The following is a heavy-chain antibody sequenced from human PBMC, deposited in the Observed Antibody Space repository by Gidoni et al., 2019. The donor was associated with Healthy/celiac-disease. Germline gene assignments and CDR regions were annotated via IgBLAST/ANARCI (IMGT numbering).Heavy chain of an antibody. CDR2: INHSGST. CDR3: ARVSLRSYYYYGMDV. V-gene: IGHV4-34*01. J-gene: IGHJ6*02. CDR1: GGSFSGYY. Sequence: QVQLQQWGAGLLKPSETLSLTCAVYGGSFSGYYWSWIRQPPGKGLEWIGEINHSGSTNYNPSLKSRVTISVDTSKNQFSLKLSSVTAADTAVYYCARVSLRSYYYYGMDVWGQGTTVTVSS.